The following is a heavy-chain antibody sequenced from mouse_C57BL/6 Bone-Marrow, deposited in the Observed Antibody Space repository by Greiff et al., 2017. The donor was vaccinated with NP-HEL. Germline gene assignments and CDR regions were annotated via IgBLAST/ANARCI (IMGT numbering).Heavy chain of an antibody. CDR3: TGGGNYVILFAY. J-gene: IGHJ3*01. V-gene: IGHV14-4*01. CDR1: GFNIKDDY. D-gene: IGHD2-1*01. CDR2: IDPENGDT. Sequence: EVQLQQSGAELVRPGASVKLSCTASGFNIKDDYMPWVKQRPEQGLEWIGWIDPENGDTEYASKFQGKATITADTSSTTPYLLLSSLTSEDTAVYYGTGGGNYVILFAYWGQGTLVTVSA.